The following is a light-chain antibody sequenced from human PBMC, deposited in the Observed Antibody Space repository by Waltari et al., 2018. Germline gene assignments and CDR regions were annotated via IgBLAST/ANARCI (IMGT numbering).Light chain of an antibody. CDR3: QQHSVLLHT. CDR1: QNVGGNY. J-gene: IGKJ2*01. CDR2: DAS. Sequence: EIVLTQSPGTLSLSPGERANLSCRASQNVGGNYLAWYQQRPGQGPRLLIFDASKRATGIPARFSGSGSGTDFTLTISRLEPEDFAVYYCQQHSVLLHTFGQGTKLEIK. V-gene: IGKV3-20*01.